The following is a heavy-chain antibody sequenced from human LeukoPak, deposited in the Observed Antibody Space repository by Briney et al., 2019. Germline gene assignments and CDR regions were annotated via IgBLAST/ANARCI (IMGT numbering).Heavy chain of an antibody. J-gene: IGHJ4*02. CDR1: GFTFSSYA. D-gene: IGHD4-23*01. CDR2: ISYDGSNK. CDR3: ARDGIGNVAHFDY. V-gene: IGHV3-30*04. Sequence: GGSLRLSCAASGFTFSSYAMHWVRQAPGKGLEWVAVISYDGSNKYYADSVKGRFTISRDNSKNTLYLQMNSLRAEDTAAYYCARDGIGNVAHFDYWGQGTLVTVSS.